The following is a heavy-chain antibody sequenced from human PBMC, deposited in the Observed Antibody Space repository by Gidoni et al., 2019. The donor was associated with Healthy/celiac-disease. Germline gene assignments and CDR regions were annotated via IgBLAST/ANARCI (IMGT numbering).Heavy chain of an antibody. CDR1: GFTFSSDA. CDR3: AKDWSSGSGSYRFDY. D-gene: IGHD3-10*01. J-gene: IGHJ4*02. V-gene: IGHV3-23*01. CDR2: ISGSGGST. Sequence: EVQLLESGGGLVQPGGSLCLSFAASGFTFSSDAMSWVRQAPGKGLEGVSAISGSGGSTYYADSVKGRFTISRDNSKNTLYLQMSSLRAEDTAVYYCAKDWSSGSGSYRFDYWGQGTLVTVSS.